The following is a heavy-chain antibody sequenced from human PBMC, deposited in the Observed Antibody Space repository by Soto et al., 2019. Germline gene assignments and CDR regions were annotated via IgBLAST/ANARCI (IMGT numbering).Heavy chain of an antibody. V-gene: IGHV1-46*01. CDR2: INPSGGST. CDR3: ASGSSGDYYYYGMDV. CDR1: GYAFTSYY. J-gene: IGHJ6*02. Sequence: VASVKVSCKASGYAFTSYYMHWVRQAPGQGLEWMGIINPSGGSTSYAQKFQGRVTMTRDTSTSTVYMELSSLRSEDTAVYYCASGSSGDYYYYGMDVWGQGTTVTVSS. D-gene: IGHD3-22*01.